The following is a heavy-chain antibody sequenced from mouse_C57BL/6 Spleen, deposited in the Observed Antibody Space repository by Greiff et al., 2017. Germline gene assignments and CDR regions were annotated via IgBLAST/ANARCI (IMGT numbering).Heavy chain of an antibody. D-gene: IGHD6-1*01. V-gene: IGHV5-4*01. CDR3: ARDQPFYAMDY. J-gene: IGHJ4*01. Sequence: EVKVEESGGGLVKPGGSLKLSCAASGFTFSSYAMSWVRQTPEKRLEWVATISDGGSYTYYPDNVKGRFTISRDNAKNNLYLQMSHLKSEDTAMYYCARDQPFYAMDYWGQGTSVTVSS. CDR1: GFTFSSYA. CDR2: ISDGGSYT.